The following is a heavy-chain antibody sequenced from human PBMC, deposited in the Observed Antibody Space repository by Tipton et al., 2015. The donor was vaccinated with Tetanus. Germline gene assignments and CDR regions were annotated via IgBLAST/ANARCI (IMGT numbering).Heavy chain of an antibody. Sequence: QLVQSGAEVKKPGASVKVSCKASGYTFTSYGISWVRRAPGQGLEWMGWISAYNGNTNYAQKLQGRVTMTTDTSTSTAYMELRSLRSDDTAVYYCATALAPDSTPLDAFDIWGQGTMVTVSS. J-gene: IGHJ3*02. V-gene: IGHV1-18*01. CDR2: ISAYNGNT. CDR1: GYTFTSYG. CDR3: ATALAPDSTPLDAFDI. D-gene: IGHD2-2*01.